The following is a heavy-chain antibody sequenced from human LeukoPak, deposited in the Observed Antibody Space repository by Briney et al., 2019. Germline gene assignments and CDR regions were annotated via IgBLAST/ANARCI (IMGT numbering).Heavy chain of an antibody. Sequence: GASVKVSCKVSGYTLTELSMHWVRQAPGKGLEWMGGFDPEDGETIYAQKFQGRVTMTEDTSTDTAYMELSSLRSEDTAVYYCATLHYYYDSSGPDYYFDYWGQGSLVTVSS. D-gene: IGHD3-22*01. CDR3: ATLHYYYDSSGPDYYFDY. J-gene: IGHJ4*02. CDR1: GYTLTELS. V-gene: IGHV1-24*01. CDR2: FDPEDGET.